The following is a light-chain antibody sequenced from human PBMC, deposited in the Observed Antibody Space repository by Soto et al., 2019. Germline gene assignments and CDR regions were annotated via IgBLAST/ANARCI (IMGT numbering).Light chain of an antibody. CDR1: SGDVGVYNY. V-gene: IGLV2-14*03. J-gene: IGLJ1*01. CDR3: SSYTSSSTYV. CDR2: DVS. Sequence: QSALTQPASVSGSPGQSITVSCSGTSGDVGVYNYVSWYQHHPGKAPKLMIYDVSNRPSGVSNRFSGSKSGNTASLTISGLQPEDEADYYCSSYTSSSTYVFGTGTKLTVL.